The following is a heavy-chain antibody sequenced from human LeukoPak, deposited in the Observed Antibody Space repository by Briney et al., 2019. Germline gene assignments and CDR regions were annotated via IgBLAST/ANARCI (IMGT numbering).Heavy chain of an antibody. CDR2: IYSSGST. V-gene: IGHV4-4*07. J-gene: IGHJ4*02. Sequence: PSETLSLTCTVSGDSINSYYWNWIRQPAGKGREWIGRIYSSGSTNYNPSLKSRVTMSVDTSKNQLSLTLSSVTAADTAVYYCASGAYCSGAGCSFFDYWGQGTLVTVSS. CDR1: GDSINSYY. D-gene: IGHD2-15*01. CDR3: ASGAYCSGAGCSFFDY.